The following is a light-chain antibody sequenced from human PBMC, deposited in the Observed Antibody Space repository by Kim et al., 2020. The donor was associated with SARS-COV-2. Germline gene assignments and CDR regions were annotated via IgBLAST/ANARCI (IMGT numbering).Light chain of an antibody. V-gene: IGLV2-14*03. Sequence: QSALTQPASVSGSPGQSITISCTGTSYDVGISNYVSWYQQHPGKAPKLLIYGVSNRPSGVSDRFSGSKSGNTASLTISGLQAEDETNYYCSSYTSSSTLVVFGGGTQLTVL. J-gene: IGLJ2*01. CDR1: SYDVGISNY. CDR2: GVS. CDR3: SSYTSSSTLVV.